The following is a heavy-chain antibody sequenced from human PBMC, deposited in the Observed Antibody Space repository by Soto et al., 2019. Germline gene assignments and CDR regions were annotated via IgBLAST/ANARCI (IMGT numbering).Heavy chain of an antibody. J-gene: IGHJ6*02. Sequence: HPGGSLRLSCAASGFTFSSYAMSWVRQAPGKGLEWVSNISGDGGNTYYADSVKGRFTISRDNAKNTLYLQMNSLRAEDTAVYYCARDDFYSSDVWGQGTTVTVSS. CDR2: ISGDGGNT. CDR3: ARDDFYSSDV. D-gene: IGHD3-3*01. CDR1: GFTFSSYA. V-gene: IGHV3-23*01.